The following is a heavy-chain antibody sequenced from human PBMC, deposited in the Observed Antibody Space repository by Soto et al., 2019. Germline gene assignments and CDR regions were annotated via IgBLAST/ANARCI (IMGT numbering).Heavy chain of an antibody. Sequence: RRLSCAASGFTFSNYGMHWVRQAPGKGLEWVAAIWYDGSNKYYADSVKGRFTISRDNSKNTLYLQMNSLRAEDTAVYYCAREESGTYSNHYWGQGTLVTVSS. V-gene: IGHV3-33*01. D-gene: IGHD1-26*01. J-gene: IGHJ4*02. CDR2: IWYDGSNK. CDR1: GFTFSNYG. CDR3: AREESGTYSNHY.